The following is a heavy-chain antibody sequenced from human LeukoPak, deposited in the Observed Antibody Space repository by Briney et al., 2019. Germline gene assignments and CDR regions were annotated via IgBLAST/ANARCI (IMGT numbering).Heavy chain of an antibody. CDR2: ILYDGSNK. V-gene: IGHV3-30*02. CDR1: GFTLSSYG. CDR3: AKDQNYFGSGSNSIDY. D-gene: IGHD3-10*01. Sequence: PGGSLTLSCAASGFTLSSYGMHWVRQAPGKGLEWVALILYDGSNKYYADSVKGRFTISRDNSKNMLYLRMNSLRSEDTAVYHCAKDQNYFGSGSNSIDYWGQGTLVTVSS. J-gene: IGHJ4*02.